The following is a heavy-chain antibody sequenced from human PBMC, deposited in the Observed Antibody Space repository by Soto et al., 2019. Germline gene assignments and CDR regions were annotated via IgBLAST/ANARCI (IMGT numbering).Heavy chain of an antibody. D-gene: IGHD3-22*01. CDR1: RSTVSSYA. CDR3: ANPPPTYYYDSSGSYYFDY. CDR2: ISGSGGST. V-gene: IGHV3-23*01. Sequence: SVRLSCAASRSTVSSYAMSWVRQAPGKALETVSAISGSGGSTYYSDSGKGRFTISRDNSKNTLYLQLNSLRAEDTDVYYCANPPPTYYYDSSGSYYFDYWGQGTLVTVSS. J-gene: IGHJ4*02.